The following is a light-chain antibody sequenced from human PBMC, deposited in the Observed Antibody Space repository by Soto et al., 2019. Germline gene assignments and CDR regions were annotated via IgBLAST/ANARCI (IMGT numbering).Light chain of an antibody. CDR2: DVS. CDR1: SSDVGAYNS. Sequence: QSVLTQPASVSGSPGQSITISCTGTSSDVGAYNSVCWYQHNPGKAPKLMIHDVSIRPSGFSNRFSGSKSGNTASLTISVLQAEDEADYYCSSYTTSSTLVFGTGTKLTVL. V-gene: IGLV2-14*01. J-gene: IGLJ1*01. CDR3: SSYTTSSTLV.